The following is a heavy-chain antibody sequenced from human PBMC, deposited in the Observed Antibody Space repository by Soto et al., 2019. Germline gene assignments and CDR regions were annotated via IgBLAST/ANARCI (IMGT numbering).Heavy chain of an antibody. Sequence: QITLKESGPTLVKPTQTLTLTCTFSGFSLSTSGVGVGWIRQPPGKALEWLALIYWNDDKRYSPSLKSRLTITKDTSKNQVVLTMTNMDPVDTATYYCAYILYYYDSSGYYSDRRAAFDIWGQGTMVTVSS. D-gene: IGHD3-22*01. J-gene: IGHJ3*02. CDR1: GFSLSTSGVG. CDR3: AYILYYYDSSGYYSDRRAAFDI. CDR2: IYWNDDK. V-gene: IGHV2-5*01.